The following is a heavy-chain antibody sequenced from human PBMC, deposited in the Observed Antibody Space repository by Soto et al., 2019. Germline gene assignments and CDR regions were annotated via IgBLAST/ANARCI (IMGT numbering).Heavy chain of an antibody. CDR1: GFTFSSYS. CDR3: ARDRTSSSWYGGVYYYGMDV. CDR2: ISSSSSYI. J-gene: IGHJ6*02. V-gene: IGHV3-21*01. D-gene: IGHD6-13*01. Sequence: EVQLVESGGGLVKPGGSLRLSCAASGFTFSSYSMNWVRQAPGKGLEWVSSISSSSSYIYYADSVKGRFTISRDNAKNSLYLQMNSLRAEDTAVYYCARDRTSSSWYGGVYYYGMDVWGQGTTVTVSS.